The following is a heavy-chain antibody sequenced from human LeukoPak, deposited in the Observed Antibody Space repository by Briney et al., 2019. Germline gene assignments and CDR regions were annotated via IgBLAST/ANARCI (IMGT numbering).Heavy chain of an antibody. CDR3: ALQYYYYYMDV. D-gene: IGHD4-11*01. Sequence: SETLSLTCAVYGGSFSGYYWSWIRQPPGKGLEWIGEINHSGSTNYNPSLKSRVTISVDTSKNQFSLRLSSVTAADTAVYYCALQYYYYYMDVWGKGTTVTVSS. CDR2: INHSGST. J-gene: IGHJ6*03. V-gene: IGHV4-34*01. CDR1: GGSFSGYY.